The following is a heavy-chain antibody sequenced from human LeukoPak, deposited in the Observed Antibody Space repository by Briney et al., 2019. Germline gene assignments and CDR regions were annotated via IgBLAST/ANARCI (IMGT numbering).Heavy chain of an antibody. CDR1: GGSISRRSYD. J-gene: IGHJ4*02. Sequence: SQTLSLTCTVSGGSISRRSYDWGWIRQPAGKGLEWIGRIYTSGSTNYNPSLKSRVTISVDTSKSQFSLKLSSVTAADTAVYYCARGVSGRTYYFDYWGQGTLVTVSS. CDR2: IYTSGST. V-gene: IGHV4-61*02. CDR3: ARGVSGRTYYFDY. D-gene: IGHD1-26*01.